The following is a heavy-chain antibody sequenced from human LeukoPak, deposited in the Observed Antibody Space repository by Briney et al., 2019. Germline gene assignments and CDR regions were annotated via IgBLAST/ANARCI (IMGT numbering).Heavy chain of an antibody. J-gene: IGHJ4*02. D-gene: IGHD6-19*01. CDR1: SGSISSYY. Sequence: PSETLSLTCTVSSGSISSYYWSWIRQPPGKGLEWIGCFYHSGSINYNPSLKSRVTTSVDTSKNQFSLRLNSVTAADTAVYYCASTQQWLAFDYWGQGILVTVSS. CDR3: ASTQQWLAFDY. CDR2: FYHSGSI. V-gene: IGHV4-59*01.